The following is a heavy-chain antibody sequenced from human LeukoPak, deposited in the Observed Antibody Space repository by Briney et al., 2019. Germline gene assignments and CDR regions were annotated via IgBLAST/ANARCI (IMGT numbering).Heavy chain of an antibody. Sequence: SETLSLTCAVYGGSFSGYYWSWIRQPPGKGLEWIGEINHSGSTNYNPSLKSRVTISVDTPKNQFSLKLSSVTAADTAVYYCARRAAQASFDYWGQGTLVTVSS. J-gene: IGHJ4*02. CDR1: GGSFSGYY. D-gene: IGHD6-13*01. V-gene: IGHV4-34*01. CDR2: INHSGST. CDR3: ARRAAQASFDY.